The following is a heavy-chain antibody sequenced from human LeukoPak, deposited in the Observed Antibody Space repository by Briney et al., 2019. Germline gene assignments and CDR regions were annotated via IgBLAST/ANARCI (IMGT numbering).Heavy chain of an antibody. V-gene: IGHV3-23*01. D-gene: IGHD2-2*01. CDR1: GFTFSSYA. Sequence: PGGSLRLSCAASGFTFSSYAMSWVRQAPGKGLEWVSAISGSGGSTYYADSVKGRFTISRGNSKNTLYLQMNSLRAEDTAVYYCAKCSGVVPAVNDAFDIWGQGTMVTVSS. CDR3: AKCSGVVPAVNDAFDI. J-gene: IGHJ3*02. CDR2: ISGSGGST.